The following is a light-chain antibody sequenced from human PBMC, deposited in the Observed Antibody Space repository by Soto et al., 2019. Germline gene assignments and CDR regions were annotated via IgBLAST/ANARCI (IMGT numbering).Light chain of an antibody. J-gene: IGKJ3*01. CDR2: GAS. CDR3: QHYNNLPPFT. CDR1: EDISTS. Sequence: DIQMTQSPSSLSASVGARVSITCQASEDISTSLSWFQHKPGRAPKLLIYGASYLETGVPSRFRGSGSGTDFTLTISSLQPEDIATYYCQHYNNLPPFTFGPGTIVDIK. V-gene: IGKV1-33*01.